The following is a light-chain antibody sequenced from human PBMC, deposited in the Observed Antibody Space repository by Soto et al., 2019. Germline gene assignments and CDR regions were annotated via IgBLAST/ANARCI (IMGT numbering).Light chain of an antibody. CDR1: ESVSSSY. CDR2: GAS. CDR3: QQYGHLCT. Sequence: EIVWTQSPGTLSLSPGERATLSCRASESVSSSYLAWYEQKPGQAPRLLIYGASNRATGIPDRFGGSVSGTDFTVTNSRLQPEHCAGYLCQQYGHLCTFGPWNKVEI. V-gene: IGKV3-20*01. J-gene: IGKJ3*01.